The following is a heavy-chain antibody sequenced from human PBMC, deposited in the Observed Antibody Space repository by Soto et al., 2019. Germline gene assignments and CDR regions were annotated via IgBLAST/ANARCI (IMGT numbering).Heavy chain of an antibody. D-gene: IGHD5-18*01. V-gene: IGHV3-48*02. J-gene: IGHJ6*02. CDR3: ARDHPQLWYPPYYYYGMDV. Sequence: PGGSLRLSCAASGFTFSSYSMNWVRQAPGKGLEWVSYISSSSSTIYYADSVKGRFTISRDNAKNSLYLQMNSLRDEDTAVYYCARDHPQLWYPPYYYYGMDVWGQGTTVTVSS. CDR2: ISSSSSTI. CDR1: GFTFSSYS.